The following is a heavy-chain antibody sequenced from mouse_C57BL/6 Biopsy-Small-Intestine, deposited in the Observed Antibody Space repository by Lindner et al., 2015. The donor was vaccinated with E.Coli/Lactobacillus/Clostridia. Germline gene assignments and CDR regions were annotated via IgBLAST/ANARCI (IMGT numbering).Heavy chain of an antibody. Sequence: VQLQESGEGLVKPGGSLKLSCAASGFTFSDFGMHWVRQAPEKGLEWVAYVSSGSSTIYYADTVKGRFTISRDNAKNTLFLQMTSLRSEDTAMYYCARGTSGGMDYWGQGTSVTVSS. D-gene: IGHD1-1*01. CDR1: GFTFSDFG. V-gene: IGHV5-17*01. J-gene: IGHJ4*01. CDR3: ARGTSGGMDY. CDR2: VSSGSSTI.